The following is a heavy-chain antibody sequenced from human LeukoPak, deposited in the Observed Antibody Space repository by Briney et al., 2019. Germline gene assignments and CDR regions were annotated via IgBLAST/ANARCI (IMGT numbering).Heavy chain of an antibody. CDR1: GFTVSNNY. CDR3: AKGRGVVIIDYFDY. Sequence: GGSLRLSCAASGFTVSNNYMSWVRQAPGKGLEWVSDIYSGGATYYADAVQGRFTISSDNSKNTLYLQVNSLRAEDTAVYYCAKGRGVVIIDYFDYWGQGTLVTVSS. D-gene: IGHD3-3*01. V-gene: IGHV3-53*01. CDR2: IYSGGAT. J-gene: IGHJ4*02.